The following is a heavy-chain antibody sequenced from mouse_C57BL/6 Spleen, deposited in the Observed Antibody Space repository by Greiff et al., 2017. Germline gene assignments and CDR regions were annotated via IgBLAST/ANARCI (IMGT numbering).Heavy chain of an antibody. Sequence: EVMLVESGGGLVKPGGSLKLSCAASGFTFSDYGMHWVRQAPEKGLEWVAYISSGSSTIYYADTVKGRFTISRDKAKNTLFLQMTSLRSEDTAMYYCAGGDYDYDWYFDVWGTGTTVTVAS. CDR2: ISSGSSTI. D-gene: IGHD2-4*01. CDR1: GFTFSDYG. J-gene: IGHJ1*03. CDR3: AGGDYDYDWYFDV. V-gene: IGHV5-17*01.